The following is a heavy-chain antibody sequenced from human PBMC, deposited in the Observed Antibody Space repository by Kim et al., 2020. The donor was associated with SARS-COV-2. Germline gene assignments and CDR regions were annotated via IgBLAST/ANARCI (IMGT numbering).Heavy chain of an antibody. Sequence: ASVKVSCKASGYTFTSYAMNWVRQAPGQGLEWMGWINTNTGNPTYAQGFTGRFVFSLDTSVSTAYLQISSLKAEDTAVYYCARGGMKDFWSGPPYYYYMDVWGKGTTVTVSS. D-gene: IGHD3-3*01. CDR3: ARGGMKDFWSGPPYYYYMDV. V-gene: IGHV7-4-1*02. CDR2: INTNTGNP. CDR1: GYTFTSYA. J-gene: IGHJ6*03.